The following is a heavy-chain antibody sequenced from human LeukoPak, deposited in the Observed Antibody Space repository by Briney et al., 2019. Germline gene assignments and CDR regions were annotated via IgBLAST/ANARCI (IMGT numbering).Heavy chain of an antibody. CDR2: MNPNSGNT. Sequence: ASVKVSCKASGYTFTSYDINWVRQATGQGLEWMGWMNPNSGNTGYAQKFQGRVTMTRNTSISTAYMELSSLRSEDTAVYYCARSYDILTGEPPDYWGQGTLVTVSS. D-gene: IGHD3-9*01. V-gene: IGHV1-8*01. J-gene: IGHJ4*02. CDR1: GYTFTSYD. CDR3: ARSYDILTGEPPDY.